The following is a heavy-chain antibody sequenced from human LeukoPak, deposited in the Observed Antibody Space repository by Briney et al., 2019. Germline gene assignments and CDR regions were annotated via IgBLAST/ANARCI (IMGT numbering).Heavy chain of an antibody. J-gene: IGHJ6*03. V-gene: IGHV3-21*01. CDR2: ISSSSSYI. Sequence: GGSLRLSCAASGFTFSSYSMNWVRQAPGKGLEWVSSISSSSSYIYYADSVKGRFTISRDNAKNSLYLQMNSLRAEDTAGDYCARGFLEWLLSYYYYYTDVWGKGTTVTVSS. CDR1: GFTFSSYS. CDR3: ARGFLEWLLSYYYYYTDV. D-gene: IGHD3-3*01.